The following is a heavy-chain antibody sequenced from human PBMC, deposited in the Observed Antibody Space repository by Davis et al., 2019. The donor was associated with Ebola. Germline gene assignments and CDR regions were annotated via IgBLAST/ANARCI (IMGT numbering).Heavy chain of an antibody. CDR1: GGSISSSSYY. V-gene: IGHV4-39*01. CDR3: ARGRYYYDSSGYWTY. J-gene: IGHJ4*02. Sequence: MPSETLSLTCTVSGGSISSSSYYWGWIRQPPGKGLEWIGSIYYSGSTYYNPFLKSRVTISVDTSKNQFSLKLSSVTAADTAVYYCARGRYYYDSSGYWTYWGQGTLVTVSS. CDR2: IYYSGST. D-gene: IGHD3-22*01.